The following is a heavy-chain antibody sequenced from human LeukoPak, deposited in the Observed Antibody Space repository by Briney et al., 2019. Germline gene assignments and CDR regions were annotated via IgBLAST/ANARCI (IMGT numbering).Heavy chain of an antibody. CDR3: ARDTLYGAGSLDAFDM. Sequence: QPGRSLRLSCAASGFTFSSYGMHWVRQAPGKGLEWVAVISYDGSNKYYADSVKGRLTISRDNAKNSLYLQMNSLRAEDTAVYYCARDTLYGAGSLDAFDMWGQGTLVTVSS. J-gene: IGHJ3*02. D-gene: IGHD3-10*01. CDR2: ISYDGSNK. CDR1: GFTFSSYG. V-gene: IGHV3-30*03.